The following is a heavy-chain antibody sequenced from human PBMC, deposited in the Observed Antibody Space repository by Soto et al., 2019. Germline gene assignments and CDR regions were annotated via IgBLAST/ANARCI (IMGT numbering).Heavy chain of an antibody. CDR1: GDSVSSNSAA. Sequence: SQTLSLNCAISGDSVSSNSAAWNWIRQSPSRGLEWLGRTYYRSKWYNDYAVSVKSRITINPDTSKNQFSLQLNSVTPEDTAVYYCAGQVVLGGHCYYGMHXWGQVTTVTVS. V-gene: IGHV6-1*01. CDR2: TYYRSKWYN. D-gene: IGHD6-13*01. J-gene: IGHJ6*02. CDR3: AGQVVLGGHCYYGMHX.